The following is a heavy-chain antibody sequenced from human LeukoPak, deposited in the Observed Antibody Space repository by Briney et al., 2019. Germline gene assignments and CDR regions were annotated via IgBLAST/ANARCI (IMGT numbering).Heavy chain of an antibody. CDR2: ISSIGSTI. J-gene: IGHJ6*03. CDR1: GFTFSSYE. CDR3: ARAAIAAARIYYYMDV. Sequence: GGSLRLSCAASGFTFSSYEMNWVCQAPGKGLEWVSYISSIGSTIYYADSVKGRFTISRDNAENSLYLQMNSLRAEDTAVYYCARAAIAAARIYYYMDVWGKGTTVTVSS. D-gene: IGHD6-13*01. V-gene: IGHV3-48*03.